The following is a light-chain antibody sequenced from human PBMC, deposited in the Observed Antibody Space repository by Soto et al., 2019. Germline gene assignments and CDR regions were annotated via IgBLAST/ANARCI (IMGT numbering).Light chain of an antibody. J-gene: IGKJ1*01. V-gene: IGKV3-11*01. CDR2: DAS. CDR3: QQCSNGWT. CDR1: QSVSTC. Sequence: VLTQSPATLSLAPGERASLSCRASQSVSTCLAWYQQKPGRAPRLLIYDASSRATGLAARFSGSVSGTDFNLTISSLEPEDAAHYYCQQCSNGWTFGQGTRVEIK.